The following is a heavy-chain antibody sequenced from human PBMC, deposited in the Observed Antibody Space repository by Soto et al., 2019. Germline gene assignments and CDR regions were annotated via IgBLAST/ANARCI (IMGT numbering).Heavy chain of an antibody. Sequence: VESLRIWCTVSGYDFATYCIVWVLQVPGKGLEWIGIIYPSDSDSRYSPSFQGQVSISADTSVSTAYLQWSALQASDTSMYYCARLKGMNTLTYFDYWGLGTLVTVSS. V-gene: IGHV5-51*01. CDR1: GYDFATYC. D-gene: IGHD3-10*01. CDR2: IYPSDSDS. J-gene: IGHJ4*02. CDR3: ARLKGMNTLTYFDY.